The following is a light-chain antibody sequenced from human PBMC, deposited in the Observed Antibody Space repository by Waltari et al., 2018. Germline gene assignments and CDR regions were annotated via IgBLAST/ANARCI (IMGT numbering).Light chain of an antibody. Sequence: DIQLTQSPSFLSASVGDRVTITCRASQGISSYLAWYQQKPGKAPKLLLYAASTLQSGVPSRFSGSGSGTEFTLTISSLQLEDFATYYCQQLNSYPPTFGQGTKLEIK. J-gene: IGKJ2*01. V-gene: IGKV1-9*01. CDR1: QGISSY. CDR3: QQLNSYPPT. CDR2: AAS.